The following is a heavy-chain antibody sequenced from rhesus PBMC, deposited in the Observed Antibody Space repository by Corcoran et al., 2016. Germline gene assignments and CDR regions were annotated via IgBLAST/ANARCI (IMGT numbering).Heavy chain of an antibody. Sequence: EVQLVQSGAAVNKPGASVTISCKASGYPLPDYYLHWVRQAPGKGLEWMGRVDPEDGEAIHAQNFQDRVTITADTSTDTAYMELSSLRSEDTAVYYCATTYSNLDYWGQGVLVTVSS. CDR1: GYPLPDYY. V-gene: IGHV1-111*02. CDR2: VDPEDGEA. D-gene: IGHD4-23*01. J-gene: IGHJ4*01. CDR3: ATTYSNLDY.